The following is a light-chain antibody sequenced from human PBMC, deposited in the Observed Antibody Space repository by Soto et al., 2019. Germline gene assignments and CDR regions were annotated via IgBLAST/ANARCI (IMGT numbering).Light chain of an antibody. V-gene: IGKV1-12*01. CDR1: QGITSW. CDR3: QQSSSFPLT. J-gene: IGKJ4*01. CDR2: AAS. Sequence: DIQMTQSPSSVSASVGDSLTITCRASQGITSWVAWYQHKPGRAPKLPIYAASRLQSWVPSRFSGSGSGTDFTLTISSLQPEDFGAYYCQQSSSFPLTLGGGTKVEIK.